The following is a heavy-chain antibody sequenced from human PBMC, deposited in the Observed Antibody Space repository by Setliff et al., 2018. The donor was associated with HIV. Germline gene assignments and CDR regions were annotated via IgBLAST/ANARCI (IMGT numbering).Heavy chain of an antibody. CDR3: ARHRDGGTYPLDY. V-gene: IGHV4-61*01. CDR1: GGSVSSVNYY. Sequence: PSETLSLTCSVSGGSVSSVNYYWSWIRQPPGKGLEWIGYIHYTGSTTRYNPSLKSRVTISLDTSKNRFSLQLTSVTAADTAVYYCARHRDGGTYPLDYWGQGTLVTVSS. D-gene: IGHD1-26*01. J-gene: IGHJ4*02. CDR2: IHYTGST.